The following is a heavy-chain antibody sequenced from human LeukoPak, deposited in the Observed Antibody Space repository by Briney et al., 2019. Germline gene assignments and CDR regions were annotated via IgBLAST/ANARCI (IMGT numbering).Heavy chain of an antibody. CDR1: GYSFTSYW. D-gene: IGHD3-16*02. J-gene: IGHJ4*02. CDR2: IYPGDSDT. Sequence: GESLKISCKGSGYSFTSYWIGWVRQMPRKGLEWMGIIYPGDSDTRYSPSFQGQVTISADKSISTAYLQWSSLKASDTAMYYCAAAPGDYIWGSYRNRGGFDYWGQGTLVTVSS. V-gene: IGHV5-51*01. CDR3: AAAPGDYIWGSYRNRGGFDY.